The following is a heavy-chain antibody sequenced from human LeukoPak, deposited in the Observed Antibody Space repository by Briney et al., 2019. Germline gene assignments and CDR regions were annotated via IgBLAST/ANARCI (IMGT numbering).Heavy chain of an antibody. CDR2: IKQDGSEK. Sequence: GGSLRLSCAASGFTFSSYWMSWVRQAPGKGLEWVANIKQDGSEKYYVDSVKGRFTISRDNAKNSLYLQMNSLRAEDTAVYYCASDGRSRYRSSTSCQVHWGQGTLVTVSS. J-gene: IGHJ4*02. CDR3: ASDGRSRYRSSTSCQVH. CDR1: GFTFSSYW. D-gene: IGHD2-2*01. V-gene: IGHV3-7*03.